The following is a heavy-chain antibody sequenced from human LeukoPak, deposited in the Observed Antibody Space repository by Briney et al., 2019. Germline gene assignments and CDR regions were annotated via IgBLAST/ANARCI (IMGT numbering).Heavy chain of an antibody. CDR2: IYYSGST. CDR3: ARGGYDILTGYYHFDY. CDR1: GGSISSYY. Sequence: SETLSLTCTVSGGSISSYYWSWIRQPPGKGLEWIGYIYYSGSTYYNPSLKSRVTISVDTSKNQFSLKLSSVTAADTAVYYCARGGYDILTGYYHFDYWGQGTLVTVSS. J-gene: IGHJ4*02. V-gene: IGHV4-59*06. D-gene: IGHD3-9*01.